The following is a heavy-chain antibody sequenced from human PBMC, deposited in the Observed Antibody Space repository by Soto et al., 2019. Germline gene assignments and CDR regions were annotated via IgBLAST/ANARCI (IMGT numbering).Heavy chain of an antibody. J-gene: IGHJ6*02. CDR1: GYSFTSYW. CDR2: IYPGDSDT. Sequence: GESLKISCKGSGYSFTSYWIGWVRQMPGKGLEWMGIIYPGDSDTRYSPSFQGQVTTSADKSISTAYLQWSSLKASDTAMYYCARHANYDFWSGYTRPYYYGMDVWGQGTTVTVSS. D-gene: IGHD3-3*01. V-gene: IGHV5-51*01. CDR3: ARHANYDFWSGYTRPYYYGMDV.